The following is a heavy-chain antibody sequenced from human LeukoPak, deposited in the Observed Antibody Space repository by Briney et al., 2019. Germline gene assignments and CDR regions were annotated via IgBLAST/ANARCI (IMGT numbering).Heavy chain of an antibody. CDR3: ARGHCSSTSCYAGFDY. J-gene: IGHJ4*02. D-gene: IGHD2-2*01. V-gene: IGHV3-20*04. Sequence: PGGSLRLSCAASGFTFDDYGMSWVRQAPGKGLEWVSGINWNGGSTGYADSVKGRFTISRDNAKNSLYLQMNSLRAEDTALYYCARGHCSSTSCYAGFDYWGQGTLVTASS. CDR2: INWNGGST. CDR1: GFTFDDYG.